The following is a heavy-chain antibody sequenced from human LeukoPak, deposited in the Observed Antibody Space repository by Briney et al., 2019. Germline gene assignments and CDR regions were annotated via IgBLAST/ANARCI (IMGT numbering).Heavy chain of an antibody. J-gene: IGHJ6*03. V-gene: IGHV4-38-2*02. D-gene: IGHD6-13*01. CDR1: GYSIRSGYY. CDR2: IFHSGST. CDR3: ARGALAGSSSWLAPSTDYYYMDV. Sequence: PSETLSLTCTVSGYSIRSGYYWGWIRQPPGKGLEWIGSIFHSGSTNYNPSLKSRVTISVDTSKNQFSLKLSSVTAADTAVYYCARGALAGSSSWLAPSTDYYYMDVWGKGTTVTVSS.